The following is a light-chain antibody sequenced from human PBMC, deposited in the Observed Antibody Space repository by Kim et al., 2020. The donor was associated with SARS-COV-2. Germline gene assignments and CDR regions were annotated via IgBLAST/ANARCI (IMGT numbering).Light chain of an antibody. CDR3: QQYYSYPRT. J-gene: IGKJ1*01. CDR1: RDINNY. Sequence: ASTGDRVTITCRASRDINNYLTWYQQKPGKAPKLLIYAASTLQSGVPSRFSGSGSGTDYTLTIKSLQSDDFATYFCQQYYSYPRTFGQGTKVEIK. CDR2: AAS. V-gene: IGKV1-8*01.